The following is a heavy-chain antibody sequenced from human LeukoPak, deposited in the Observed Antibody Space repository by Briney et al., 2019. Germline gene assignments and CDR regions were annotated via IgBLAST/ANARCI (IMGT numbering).Heavy chain of an antibody. CDR2: IYHSRST. J-gene: IGHJ3*02. V-gene: IGHV4-59*01. CDR3: ARVFAPDAFDI. Sequence: SETLSLTCTVSGGSISSYYWSWIRQPPGKGLEWIGYIYHSRSTNYNPSLKSRVTISVDTSKNQFSLKLSSVTAADTAVYYCARVFAPDAFDIWGQGTMVTVSS. CDR1: GGSISSYY.